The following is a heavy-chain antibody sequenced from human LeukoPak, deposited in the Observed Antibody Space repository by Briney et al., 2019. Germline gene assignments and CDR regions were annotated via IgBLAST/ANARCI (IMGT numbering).Heavy chain of an antibody. CDR1: GFTFSSYA. V-gene: IGHV3-30*04. D-gene: IGHD3-22*01. J-gene: IGHJ4*02. CDR3: ARDPGYYDSSGYLDY. CDR2: ISYDGSNK. Sequence: GRSLRLSCAASGFTFSSYATHWVRQAPGKGLEWVAVISYDGSNKYYADSVKGRFTISRDNSKNTLYLQMNSLRAEDTAVYYCARDPGYYDSSGYLDYWGQGTLVTVSS.